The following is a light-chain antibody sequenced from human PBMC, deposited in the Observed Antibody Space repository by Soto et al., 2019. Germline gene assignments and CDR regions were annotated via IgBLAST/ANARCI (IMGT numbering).Light chain of an antibody. V-gene: IGKV3-11*01. J-gene: IGKJ5*01. Sequence: DIVLTQSPATLSLSPGERATLSCRASQSVSSYLAWYQQKPGQAPRLLIYDASNRATGIPARFSGSGSGTDFTLTIRSLEPEDFVVYYCQQSSNWPPINFGQGTRREIK. CDR1: QSVSSY. CDR2: DAS. CDR3: QQSSNWPPIN.